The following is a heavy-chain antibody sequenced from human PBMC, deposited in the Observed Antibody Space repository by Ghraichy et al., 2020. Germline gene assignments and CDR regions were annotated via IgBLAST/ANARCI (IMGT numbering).Heavy chain of an antibody. D-gene: IGHD6-6*01. CDR3: AKLVLGGSSSTRAGVGY. J-gene: IGHJ4*02. CDR2: ISGSGGST. V-gene: IGHV3-23*01. CDR1: GFTFSSYA. Sequence: GESLNISCAASGFTFSSYAMSWVRQAPGKGLEWVSAISGSGGSTYYADSVKGRFTISRDNSKNTLYLQMNSLRAEDTAVYYCAKLVLGGSSSTRAGVGYWGQGTLVTVSS.